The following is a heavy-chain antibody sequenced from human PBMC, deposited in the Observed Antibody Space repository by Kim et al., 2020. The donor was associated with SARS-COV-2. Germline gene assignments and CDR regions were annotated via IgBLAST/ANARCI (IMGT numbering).Heavy chain of an antibody. CDR2: ISGSGGST. J-gene: IGHJ1*01. D-gene: IGHD1-26*01. Sequence: GGSLRLSCAASGFTFSSYVMSWVRQAPGKGLEWVSAISGSGGSTYYADSVKGRFTISRDNSKNTLYLQMNSLRAEDTAVYYCAKDPVGAPTWTEYFQHCGQGTLVTVSS. CDR1: GFTFSSYV. CDR3: AKDPVGAPTWTEYFQH. V-gene: IGHV3-23*01.